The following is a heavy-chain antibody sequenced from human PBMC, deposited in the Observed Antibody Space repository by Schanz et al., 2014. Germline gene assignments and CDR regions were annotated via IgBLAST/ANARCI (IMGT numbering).Heavy chain of an antibody. V-gene: IGHV1-8*02. Sequence: QIQLVQSGPEVKKPGATVKVSCKASGYTFTSYGINWVRQATGQGLEWMGWMNPKTGNTDHAQKFQGRVSMTWDTSTSTAYLDLSRLRSEDTGVYYCARALKGKVAIFGVIAAQNYYYMDVWGKGTTVTVSS. CDR2: MNPKTGNT. CDR1: GYTFTSYG. CDR3: ARALKGKVAIFGVIAAQNYYYMDV. J-gene: IGHJ6*03. D-gene: IGHD3-3*01.